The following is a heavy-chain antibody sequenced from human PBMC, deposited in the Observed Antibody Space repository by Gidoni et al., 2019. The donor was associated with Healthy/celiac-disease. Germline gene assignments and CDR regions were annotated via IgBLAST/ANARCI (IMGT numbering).Heavy chain of an antibody. D-gene: IGHD2-15*01. CDR1: GYTFTGYY. CDR3: ARRVPAKYCSGGRCYPGNDAYDI. Sequence: QVQLVQSGAEVKKPGASVKVSCKASGYTFTGYYMHWVRQAPGQGLEWMGWINPNSCGRNYAQKFQGRVTMTRDTSISTAYMELSRLTSDDTAVYYCARRVPAKYCSGGRCYPGNDAYDIWGQGTMVTVSS. J-gene: IGHJ3*02. CDR2: INPNSCGR. V-gene: IGHV1-2*02.